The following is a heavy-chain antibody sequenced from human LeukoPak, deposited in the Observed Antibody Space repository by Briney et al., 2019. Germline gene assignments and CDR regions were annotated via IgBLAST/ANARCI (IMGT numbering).Heavy chain of an antibody. D-gene: IGHD1-26*01. V-gene: IGHV3-21*01. J-gene: IGHJ4*02. Sequence: GGSLRLSCAASGFTFSIYTVTWVRQAPGKGLEWVSSITSTSTYLSYADSVKGRFTISRDNAKNSLYLQMNSLRVEDTAVYYCARVGGGSHYFDSWGRGTLVTVSP. CDR2: ITSTSTYL. CDR1: GFTFSIYT. CDR3: ARVGGGSHYFDS.